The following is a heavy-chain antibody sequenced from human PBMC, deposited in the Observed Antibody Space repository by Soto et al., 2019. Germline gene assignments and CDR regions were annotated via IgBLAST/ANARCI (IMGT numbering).Heavy chain of an antibody. CDR2: ISSSSSYI. J-gene: IGHJ6*03. D-gene: IGHD3-3*01. CDR3: ARITIFGVVMSCMDV. V-gene: IGHV3-21*01. CDR1: GFTFSSYS. Sequence: GSLSLSCAASGFTFSSYSMNWVRPAPGKGLEWVSSISSSSSYIYYAESVKGRFTISRDNAKNSLYLQMNSLRAEDTAVYYCARITIFGVVMSCMDVWGKGTTVTVSS.